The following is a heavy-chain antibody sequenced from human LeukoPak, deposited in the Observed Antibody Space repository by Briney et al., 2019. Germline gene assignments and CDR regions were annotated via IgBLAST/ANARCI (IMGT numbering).Heavy chain of an antibody. D-gene: IGHD2-21*02. Sequence: GGSLRLSCAASGFTFSSYSMNWVRQAPGKGLEWVSSISSSSSYIYYADSVKGRFTISRDNAKNSLYLQMNSLRAEDTAVYYCAKGSEAYCGGDCYSFSYWGQGTLVTVSS. CDR2: ISSSSSYI. CDR3: AKGSEAYCGGDCYSFSY. V-gene: IGHV3-21*01. J-gene: IGHJ4*02. CDR1: GFTFSSYS.